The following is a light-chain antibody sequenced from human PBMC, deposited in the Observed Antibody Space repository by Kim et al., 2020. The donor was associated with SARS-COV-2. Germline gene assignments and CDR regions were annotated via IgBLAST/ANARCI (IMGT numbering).Light chain of an antibody. CDR1: TGAVTSSHY. J-gene: IGLJ2*01. V-gene: IGLV7-46*01. CDR3: LLSYRGGVV. CDR2: DTS. Sequence: QAVVTQEPSLTVSPGGTVTLTCGSSTGAVTSSHYPYWFQQKPGQAPRTLIYDTSNKHSWTPARFSGSLVGGKAALTLSGEQPEDEAEYYCLLSYRGGVVFGGGTQLTVL.